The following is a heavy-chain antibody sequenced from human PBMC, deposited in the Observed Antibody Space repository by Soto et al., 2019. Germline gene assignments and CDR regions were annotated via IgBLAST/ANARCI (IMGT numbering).Heavy chain of an antibody. CDR1: GFPSSTYA. J-gene: IGHJ2*01. CDR3: TKSDGCGGGACYTGTYYYFDV. D-gene: IGHD3-16*02. V-gene: IGHV3-23*01. Sequence: LRLSCAASGFPSSTYALNWVRQAPGKGPEWVSTISESGHHTHYADSVKGRFTISRDKSKNTLSLQMNSLRVDDTAIYYCTKSDGCGGGACYTGTYYYFDVWGRGTLVTVSS. CDR2: ISESGHHT.